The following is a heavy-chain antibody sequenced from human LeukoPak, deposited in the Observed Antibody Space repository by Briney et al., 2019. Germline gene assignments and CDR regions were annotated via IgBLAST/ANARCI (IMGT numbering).Heavy chain of an antibody. CDR1: GGSISSYY. Sequence: PSETLSLTCTVSGGSISSYYWGWIRQPPGKGLEWIGYIYYSGSTNYNPSLKSRVTISVDTSKNQFSLKLSSVTAADTAVYYCARAGYCGGDCYLFDYWGQGTLVTVSS. D-gene: IGHD2-21*02. CDR2: IYYSGST. V-gene: IGHV4-59*01. CDR3: ARAGYCGGDCYLFDY. J-gene: IGHJ4*02.